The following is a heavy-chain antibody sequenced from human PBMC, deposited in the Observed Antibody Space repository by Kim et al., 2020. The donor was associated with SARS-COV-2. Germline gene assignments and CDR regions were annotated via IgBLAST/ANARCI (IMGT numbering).Heavy chain of an antibody. V-gene: IGHV4-39*07. CDR2: ISSFNP. Sequence: SETLSLTCTVSGASISDVTAFWAWIRQPPGKGLGWIGSISSFNPSSTPSLQSRLRLSIDTSRIQFSLRLTGVTAADTATYYCARNTPGLDPWGQGPLVT. CDR1: GASISDVTAF. J-gene: IGHJ5*02. CDR3: ARNTPGLDP.